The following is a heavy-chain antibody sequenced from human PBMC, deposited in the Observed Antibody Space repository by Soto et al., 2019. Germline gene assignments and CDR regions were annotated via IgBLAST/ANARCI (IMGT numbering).Heavy chain of an antibody. CDR1: GFTFTNYW. J-gene: IGHJ6*02. CDR3: ALTGGFAPVYGFDV. Sequence: GESLKISCRGSGFTFTNYWIAWVRQMPGKGLEWMGIIYLGDSDTRYSPSFEGQVTLSADRSTSTVFLEWSFLKTSDTAMYFCALTGGFAPVYGFDVWGQGTSVTVSS. V-gene: IGHV5-51*01. CDR2: IYLGDSDT. D-gene: IGHD3-16*01.